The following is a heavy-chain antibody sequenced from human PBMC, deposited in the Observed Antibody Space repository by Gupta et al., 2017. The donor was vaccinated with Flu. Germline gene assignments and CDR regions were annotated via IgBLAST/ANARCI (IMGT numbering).Heavy chain of an antibody. Sequence: GKGLEWVAVKSYDGSIEDDADAVKGRFTIFRDNSKNTLYLQMNSLRTEDTAVYYCEKVTVAATPPDNCMDVWGKGTTVTVST. CDR3: EKVTVAATPPDNCMDV. CDR2: KSYDGSIE. J-gene: IGHJ6*04. D-gene: IGHD6-19*01. V-gene: IGHV3-30*18.